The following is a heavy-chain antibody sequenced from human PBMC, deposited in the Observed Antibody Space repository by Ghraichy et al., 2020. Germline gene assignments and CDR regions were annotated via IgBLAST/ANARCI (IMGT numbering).Heavy chain of an antibody. CDR3: AKDIAARGGSPDY. J-gene: IGHJ4*02. D-gene: IGHD6-6*01. CDR1: GFTFDDYA. V-gene: IGHV3-43D*03. Sequence: GGSLRLSCAASGFTFDDYAMHWVRQAPGKGLEWVSLISWDGGSTYYADSVKGRFTISRDNSKNSLYLQMNSLRAEDTALYYCAKDIAARGGSPDYWGQGTLVTVSS. CDR2: ISWDGGST.